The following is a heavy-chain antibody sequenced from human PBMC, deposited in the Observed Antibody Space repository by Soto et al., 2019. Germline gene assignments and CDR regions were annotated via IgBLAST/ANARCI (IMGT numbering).Heavy chain of an antibody. V-gene: IGHV4-31*03. Sequence: VQLQESGPGLVRPSETLSLTCTVSGGSISSGNFYWSWIRQPPGKGLEWIGYIYFSGSTYYSPSLKSRLTISLNTSKNQFSMKLSSVNDEDTAVYYCANDSHGGNTSFDPWGQGALVTVSS. CDR1: GGSISSGNFY. D-gene: IGHD1-26*01. CDR3: ANDSHGGNTSFDP. J-gene: IGHJ5*02. CDR2: IYFSGST.